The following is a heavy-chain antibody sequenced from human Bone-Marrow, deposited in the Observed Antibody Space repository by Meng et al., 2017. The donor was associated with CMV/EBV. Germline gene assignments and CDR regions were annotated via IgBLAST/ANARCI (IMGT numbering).Heavy chain of an antibody. Sequence: GFTFSCYSLNWVRQAPGKGLEWVSSISSSSSYIYYADSVKGRFTISRDNAKNSLYLQMNSLRAEDTAVYYCARGVVVVVAATSPIDYWGQGTLVTVSS. CDR2: ISSSSSYI. J-gene: IGHJ4*02. CDR1: GFTFSCYS. D-gene: IGHD2-15*01. V-gene: IGHV3-21*01. CDR3: ARGVVVVVAATSPIDY.